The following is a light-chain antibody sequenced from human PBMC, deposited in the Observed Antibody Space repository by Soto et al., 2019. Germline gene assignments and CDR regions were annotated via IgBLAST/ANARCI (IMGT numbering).Light chain of an antibody. V-gene: IGLV2-8*01. CDR1: SSDVGSYNY. CDR2: EVS. Sequence: QSVLTQPPSASGSPGQSVTISCTGTSSDVGSYNYVSWYQQHPGKAPKLMIYEVSMRPSGVPDRFSGSKSGNTASLTVSGLQAEDEADYYCSSYAGSNNWVFGGGTKVTVL. J-gene: IGLJ3*02. CDR3: SSYAGSNNWV.